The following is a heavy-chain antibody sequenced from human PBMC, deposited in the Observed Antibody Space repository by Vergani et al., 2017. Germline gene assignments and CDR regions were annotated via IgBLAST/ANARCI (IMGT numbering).Heavy chain of an antibody. CDR1: GFTFSYYG. CDR3: ATEPXGSSTRYYYYYMDV. J-gene: IGHJ6*03. D-gene: IGHD2-2*01. V-gene: IGHV3-30*03. Sequence: QVQLVESGGGVVQPGRSLRLSCAASGFTFSYYGMHWVRQAPGKGLEWVAVISYDGRNKYYADSVKGRFTISRDNSKNTLYLQMNSLRAEDTAVYYCATEPXGSSTRYYYYYMDVWGKGTTVTVSS. CDR2: ISYDGRNK.